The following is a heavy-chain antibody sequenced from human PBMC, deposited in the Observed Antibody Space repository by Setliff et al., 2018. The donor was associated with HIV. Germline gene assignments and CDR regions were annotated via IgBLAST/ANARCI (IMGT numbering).Heavy chain of an antibody. D-gene: IGHD3-22*01. CDR3: ASRVYYYDSSGYLREEGFDP. CDR2: IYYSGST. V-gene: IGHV4-39*01. CDR1: GGSISNSRYY. Sequence: PSETLSLTCTVFGGSISNSRYYWSWIRQPPGKGLEWIGSIYYSGSTYYNPSLKSRVTISVDTSKNQFSLKLSSVTAADAAVYYCASRVYYYDSSGYLREEGFDPWGQGTLVTVSS. J-gene: IGHJ5*02.